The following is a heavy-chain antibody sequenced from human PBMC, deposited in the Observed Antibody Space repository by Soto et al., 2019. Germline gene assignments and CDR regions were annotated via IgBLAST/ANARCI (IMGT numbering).Heavy chain of an antibody. D-gene: IGHD2-2*01. J-gene: IGHJ6*02. V-gene: IGHV3-30-3*01. CDR2: ISNEGGYQ. CDR3: ARAMPGMDV. CDR1: GFTLSDFA. Sequence: QVQLVESGGGVVQPGRSLRLSCAGSGFTLSDFAIHWVRQAPGKGLEWVALISNEGGYQHYGDSVRGRFTISRDNSKHMLYLQMTSLRVEDTAVYYCARAMPGMDVWGQGTTVTVSS.